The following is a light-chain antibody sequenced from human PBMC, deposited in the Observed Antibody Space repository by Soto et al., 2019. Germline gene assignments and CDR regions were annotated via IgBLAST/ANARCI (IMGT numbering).Light chain of an antibody. CDR3: QQSYSTPWT. Sequence: VGDRVTITCRASQSISSYLNWYQQKPGKAPKLLIYAASSLQSGVPSRFSGSGSGTDFTLTISSLQPEDFATYYCQQSYSTPWTFGQGTKVDIK. CDR1: QSISSY. V-gene: IGKV1-39*01. J-gene: IGKJ1*01. CDR2: AAS.